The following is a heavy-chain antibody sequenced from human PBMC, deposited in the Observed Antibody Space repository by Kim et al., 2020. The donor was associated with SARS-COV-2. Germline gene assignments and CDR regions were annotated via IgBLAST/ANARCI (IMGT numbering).Heavy chain of an antibody. V-gene: IGHV3-23*01. J-gene: IGHJ4*02. Sequence: VKGRFTISQDNSKNTLYLQMNSLRAEDTAVYYCAKEVVYYDILTGSFLDYWGQGTLVTVSS. D-gene: IGHD3-9*01. CDR3: AKEVVYYDILTGSFLDY.